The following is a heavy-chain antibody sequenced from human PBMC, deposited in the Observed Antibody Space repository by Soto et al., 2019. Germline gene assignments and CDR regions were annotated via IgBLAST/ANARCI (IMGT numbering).Heavy chain of an antibody. D-gene: IGHD2-15*01. Sequence: GGSLRLSCAASGFTFSSYAMSWVRQAPGKGLEWVSAISGSGGSTYYADSVKGRFTISRDNSKNTLYLQMNSLRAEDTAVYYCAKDPQDIVVVVAADVDYYYGMDVWGQGTTVTVSS. CDR1: GFTFSSYA. CDR3: AKDPQDIVVVVAADVDYYYGMDV. CDR2: ISGSGGST. V-gene: IGHV3-23*01. J-gene: IGHJ6*02.